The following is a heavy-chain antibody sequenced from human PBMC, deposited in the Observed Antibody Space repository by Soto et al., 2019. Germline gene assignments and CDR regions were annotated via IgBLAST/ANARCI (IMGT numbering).Heavy chain of an antibody. Sequence: EVQLLESGGGLVQPGGSLRLSCAASGFTFSSYAMSWVRRAPGKGLEWVSAISGSGGSTYYADSVKGRFTISRDNSKNTLYLQMNSLRAEDTAVYYCARLTGTTTSYFDYWGQGTLVTVSS. D-gene: IGHD1-7*01. CDR3: ARLTGTTTSYFDY. J-gene: IGHJ4*02. V-gene: IGHV3-23*01. CDR2: ISGSGGST. CDR1: GFTFSSYA.